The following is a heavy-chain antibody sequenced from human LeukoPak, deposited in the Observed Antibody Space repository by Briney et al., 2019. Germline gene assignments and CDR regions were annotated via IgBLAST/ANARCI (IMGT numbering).Heavy chain of an antibody. V-gene: IGHV1-18*01. J-gene: IGHJ6*03. D-gene: IGHD3-3*01. CDR2: ISAYNGNT. CDR1: GYTFTSYG. CDR3: ARDMVVGHLEGDFWSGYYIAPMDV. Sequence: ASVKVSCKASGYTFTSYGISWVRQAPGQGLEWMGWISAYNGNTNYAQKLQGRVTMTTDTSTSTAYMELRSLRSDDTAVYYCARDMVVGHLEGDFWSGYYIAPMDVWGKGTTVTVSS.